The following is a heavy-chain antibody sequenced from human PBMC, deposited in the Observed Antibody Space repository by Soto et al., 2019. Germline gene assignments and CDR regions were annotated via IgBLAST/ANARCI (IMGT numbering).Heavy chain of an antibody. V-gene: IGHV1-46*01. D-gene: IGHD1-7*01. CDR1: GYTFTSYY. J-gene: IGHJ4*02. CDR2: INPSGDSR. Sequence: ASVKVSCKASGYTFTSYYMHWVRQAPGQGLEWMGIINPSGDSRNYAQKFQGRVTITRDTSTSTVYMDLSSLRYEDTAVYYCARDHPNRNYGTCFDYWGQGTLVTVPQ. CDR3: ARDHPNRNYGTCFDY.